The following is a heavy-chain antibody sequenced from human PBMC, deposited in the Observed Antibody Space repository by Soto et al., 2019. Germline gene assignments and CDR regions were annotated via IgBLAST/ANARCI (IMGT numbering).Heavy chain of an antibody. CDR2: IYPGDSDA. J-gene: IGHJ4*02. CDR1: GYSFTDYW. Sequence: GESLKISCKSSGYSFTDYWIGWVRQMPGKVLEWMGIIYPGDSDARYSPSFQGQVTISVDTSINTAFLRWNSLTASDTAMYYCARQADYNILTGYFYYFDYWGQGSLVTVSS. V-gene: IGHV5-51*01. CDR3: ARQADYNILTGYFYYFDY. D-gene: IGHD3-9*01.